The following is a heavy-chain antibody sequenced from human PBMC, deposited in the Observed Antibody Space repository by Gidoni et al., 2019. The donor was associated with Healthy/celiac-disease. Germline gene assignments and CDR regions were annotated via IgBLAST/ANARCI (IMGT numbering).Heavy chain of an antibody. CDR2: ISGSGGST. J-gene: IGHJ4*02. V-gene: IGHV3-23*01. D-gene: IGHD1-20*01. CDR1: GFTFRSYA. CDR3: AKETYNWNHFDYFDY. Sequence: EVQLLESGGGLVQPGGSLSLSCAASGFTFRSYAMSWVRQAPGKGLEWVSAISGSGGSTYYADAVKGRFTISRDKSKNTLYLQMNSLRAEDTAVYYCAKETYNWNHFDYFDYWGQGTLVTVSS.